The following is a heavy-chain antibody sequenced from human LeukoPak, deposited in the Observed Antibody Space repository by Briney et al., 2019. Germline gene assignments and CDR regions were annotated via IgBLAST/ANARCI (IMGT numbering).Heavy chain of an antibody. CDR3: ARDSEDIVVVPAAY. CDR2: ISAYNGNT. V-gene: IGHV1-18*01. J-gene: IGHJ4*02. D-gene: IGHD2-2*01. Sequence: ASVKVSCKASGYTCTTYGISWVRQAPGQGLEWMGWISAYNGNTNYAQKLQGRVTMTTDTSTSTAYMELRSLRSDDTAVYYCARDSEDIVVVPAAYWGQGTLVTVSS. CDR1: GYTCTTYG.